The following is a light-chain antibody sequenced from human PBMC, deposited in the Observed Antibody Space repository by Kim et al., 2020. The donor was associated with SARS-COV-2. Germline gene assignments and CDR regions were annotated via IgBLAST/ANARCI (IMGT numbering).Light chain of an antibody. J-gene: IGKJ5*01. CDR3: QQAKAFPIT. V-gene: IGKV1-12*01. CDR1: QSLGSW. CDR2: AAS. Sequence: AAVGDRVPSTCRASQSLGSWLAWYQQKPGKPPNLLIYAASRLQDGVPSRFSASESGTDFTLTITSVQPEDFATYFCQQAKAFPITFGQGTRLEIK.